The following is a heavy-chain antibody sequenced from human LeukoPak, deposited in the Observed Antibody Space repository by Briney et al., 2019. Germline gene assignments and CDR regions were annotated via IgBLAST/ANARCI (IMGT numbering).Heavy chain of an antibody. J-gene: IGHJ3*02. D-gene: IGHD3-10*01. Sequence: SLRLSCAASGFTFSSYGMHWVRQAPGKGLEWVAVIWYDGSNKYYADSVKGRFTISRDNSKNTLYLQMNSLRAEDTAVYYCAREYGPDAFDIWGQGTMVTVSS. CDR3: AREYGPDAFDI. V-gene: IGHV3-33*01. CDR2: IWYDGSNK. CDR1: GFTFSSYG.